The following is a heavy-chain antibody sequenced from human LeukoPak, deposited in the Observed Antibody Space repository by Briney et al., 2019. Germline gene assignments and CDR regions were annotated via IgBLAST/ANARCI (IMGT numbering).Heavy chain of an antibody. CDR3: ARDDPFYSDGSGGDLT. CDR1: GGTFSSYA. V-gene: IGHV1-69*05. D-gene: IGHD2-21*02. Sequence: SVKVSCKASGGTFSSYAISWVRQAPGQGLEWMGRIIPIFGTANYAQNFQGRVTITTDESTSTAYMELSSLRSDDTAIYYCARDDPFYSDGSGGDLTWGQGTMVTVSS. CDR2: IIPIFGTA. J-gene: IGHJ3*01.